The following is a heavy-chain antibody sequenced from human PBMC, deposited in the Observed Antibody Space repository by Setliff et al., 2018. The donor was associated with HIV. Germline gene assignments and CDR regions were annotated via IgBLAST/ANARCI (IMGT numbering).Heavy chain of an antibody. J-gene: IGHJ4*02. D-gene: IGHD2-15*01. CDR2: IRSKSIGGTT. CDR3: ASARIPTGGMSTSLDY. V-gene: IGHV3-49*04. Sequence: PGGSLRLSCTASGFSFDDYALTWVRQAPGKGLEWVGFIRSKSIGGTTDYGASVKGRFTISRDDSKNTLFLQLNSLRPEDTAVYYCASARIPTGGMSTSLDYWGQGALVTVSS. CDR1: GFSFDDYA.